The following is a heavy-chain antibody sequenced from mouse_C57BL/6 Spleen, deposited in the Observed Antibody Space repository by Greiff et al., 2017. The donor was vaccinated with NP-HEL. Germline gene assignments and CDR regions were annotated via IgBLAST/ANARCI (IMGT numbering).Heavy chain of an antibody. CDR2: IYPGNSDT. J-gene: IGHJ2*01. V-gene: IGHV1-5*01. Sequence: VQLQQSGTVLARPGASVKMSCKTSGYTFTSYWMHWVKQRPGQGLEWIGAIYPGNSDTSYNQKFKGKAKLTAVTSASTAYMELSSLTNEDSAVYYCTGHYYGSSYHFDYWGQGTTLTVSS. CDR1: GYTFTSYW. D-gene: IGHD1-1*01. CDR3: TGHYYGSSYHFDY.